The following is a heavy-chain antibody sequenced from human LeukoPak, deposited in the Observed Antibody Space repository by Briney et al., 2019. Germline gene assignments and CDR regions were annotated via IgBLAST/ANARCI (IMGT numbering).Heavy chain of an antibody. CDR3: ARSRMSDAFDI. D-gene: IGHD2-2*01. V-gene: IGHV1-2*02. Sequence: ASVKVSCKASGYTFNGYYMHWVRQAPGQGLEWMGWINPNIGDRNYAQKFQGRVTMTRDTSISTAYMELSRLRSDDTALYYCARSRMSDAFDIWGQGTMVTVSS. CDR2: INPNIGDR. J-gene: IGHJ3*02. CDR1: GYTFNGYY.